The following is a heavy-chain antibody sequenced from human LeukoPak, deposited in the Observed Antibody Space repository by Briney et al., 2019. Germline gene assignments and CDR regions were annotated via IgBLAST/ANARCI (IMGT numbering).Heavy chain of an antibody. V-gene: IGHV1-24*01. CDR2: FDPEDGET. Sequence: ASVKVSCKVSGYTLTELSMHWVRQAPGKGLEWVGGFDPEDGETIYAQKFQGRVTMTEDTSTDTAYMELSSLRSEDTAVYYCATVGPTSSHPAYWGQGTLVTVSS. J-gene: IGHJ4*02. CDR1: GYTLTELS. CDR3: ATVGPTSSHPAY. D-gene: IGHD1-26*01.